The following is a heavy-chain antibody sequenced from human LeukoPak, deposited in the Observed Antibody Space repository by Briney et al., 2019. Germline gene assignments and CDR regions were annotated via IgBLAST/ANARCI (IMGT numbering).Heavy chain of an antibody. CDR2: FDPEDGET. V-gene: IGHV1-24*01. CDR3: ARGAGYSSSWYGDLVAKYYFDY. D-gene: IGHD6-13*01. CDR1: GYTLTELS. J-gene: IGHJ4*02. Sequence: ASVKVSCKVSGYTLTELSMHWVRQAPGKGLEWMGGFDPEDGETIYAQKFQGRVTITADESTSTAYMELSSLRSEDTAVYYCARGAGYSSSWYGDLVAKYYFDYWGQGTLVTVSS.